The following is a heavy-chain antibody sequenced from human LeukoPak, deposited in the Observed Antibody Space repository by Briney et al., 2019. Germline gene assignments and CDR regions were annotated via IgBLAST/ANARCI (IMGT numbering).Heavy chain of an antibody. CDR2: INPSGGST. D-gene: IGHD2-15*01. CDR3: AREGYCSGGSCYGTGNWFDP. J-gene: IGHJ5*02. Sequence: ASVNVSCKASGYTFTSYYMHWVRQAPGQGLEWMGIINPSGGSTSYAQKFQGRVTMTRDTSTSTVYMELSSLRSEDTAVYYCAREGYCSGGSCYGTGNWFDPWGQGTLVTVSS. CDR1: GYTFTSYY. V-gene: IGHV1-46*01.